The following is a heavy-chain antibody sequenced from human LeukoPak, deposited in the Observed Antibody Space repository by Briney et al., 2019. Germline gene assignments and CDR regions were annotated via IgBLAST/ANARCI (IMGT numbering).Heavy chain of an antibody. CDR3: AKEVGYGMDV. CDR1: GFTFSTYG. CDR2: IPYDGSNK. V-gene: IGHV3-30*18. D-gene: IGHD1-26*01. Sequence: PGGSLRLSCAASGFTFSTYGFHWVRQAPGKGLECVAVIPYDGSNKYYADSVKGRFTISRDNSKNTLYLQMNTLRAEDTAVYYCAKEVGYGMDVWGQGTTVTVSS. J-gene: IGHJ6*02.